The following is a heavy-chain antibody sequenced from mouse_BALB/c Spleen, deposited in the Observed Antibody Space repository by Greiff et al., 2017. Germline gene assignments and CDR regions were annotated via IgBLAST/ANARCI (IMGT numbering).Heavy chain of an antibody. Sequence: VKLMESGPGLVAPSQSLSITCTVSGFSLTSYDVHWVRQPPGKGLEWLGVIWAGGSTNYNSALMSRLSISKDNSKSQVFLKMNSLQTDDTAMYYCARYYGSSYEYYFDYWGQGTTLTVSS. CDR1: GFSLTSYD. CDR3: ARYYGSSYEYYFDY. CDR2: IWAGGST. V-gene: IGHV2-9*02. D-gene: IGHD1-1*01. J-gene: IGHJ2*01.